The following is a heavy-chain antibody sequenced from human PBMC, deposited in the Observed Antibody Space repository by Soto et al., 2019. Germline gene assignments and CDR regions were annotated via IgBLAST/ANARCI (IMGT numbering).Heavy chain of an antibody. CDR1: GFIFSSYA. CDR3: AKNYYDFWSGFGR. D-gene: IGHD3-3*01. J-gene: IGHJ4*02. Sequence: GVLKISCAASGFIFSSYAMSWVRQAPGKGLEWVSSVSGSGVNTYYAGSVKGRFTISADNSKNMVYLQMNNLRAEDTAVYYCAKNYYDFWSGFGRWGQGTLVTVSS. V-gene: IGHV3-23*01. CDR2: VSGSGVNT.